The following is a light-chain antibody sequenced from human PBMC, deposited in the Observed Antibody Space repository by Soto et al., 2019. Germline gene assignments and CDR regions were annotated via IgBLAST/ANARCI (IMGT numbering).Light chain of an antibody. V-gene: IGLV4-69*01. CDR3: QTWGTGIVV. CDR1: SGHSSYA. Sequence: QLVLTQSPSASASLGASVKLTCTLSSGHSSYAIAWHQQQPEKGPRYLMKLNSDGSHSKGDGIPDRFSGSSSGAARYLTISGLQSEDEADYYCQTWGTGIVVFGGGTKLTVL. J-gene: IGLJ2*01. CDR2: LNSDGSH.